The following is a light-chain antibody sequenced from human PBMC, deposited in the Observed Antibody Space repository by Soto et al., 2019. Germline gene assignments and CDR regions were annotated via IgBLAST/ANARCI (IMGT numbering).Light chain of an antibody. CDR1: QTIMTY. CDR2: AAS. Sequence: DIQMTQSPSSLSASVGDEVTITCRASQTIMTYLNWYQLKPGKPPRLLIYAASSLQSGVPSRFSGSGSGTDFNLTISSLQTEDFATYSCQQSYNSPQTFGQGTKVDIK. CDR3: QQSYNSPQT. V-gene: IGKV1-39*01. J-gene: IGKJ1*01.